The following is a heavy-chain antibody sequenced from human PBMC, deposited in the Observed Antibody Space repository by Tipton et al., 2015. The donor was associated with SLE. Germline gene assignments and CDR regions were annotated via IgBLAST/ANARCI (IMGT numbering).Heavy chain of an antibody. CDR2: IYYSGST. D-gene: IGHD3-10*01. CDR1: GGSTSSYY. V-gene: IGHV4-59*01. Sequence: TLSLTCTVSGGSTSSYYWSWIRQPPGKGLEGIGYIYYSGSTSYNPSLKSRVTMSVDTSKNQFSLKMSSVTAADTAVYYCARVRGLVHHGLDVWGQGTTVTVSS. J-gene: IGHJ6*02. CDR3: ARVRGLVHHGLDV.